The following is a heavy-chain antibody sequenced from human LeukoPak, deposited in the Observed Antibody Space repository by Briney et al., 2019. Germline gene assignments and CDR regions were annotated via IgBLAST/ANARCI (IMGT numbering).Heavy chain of an antibody. CDR3: AKVSFGDRYCFDY. J-gene: IGHJ4*02. Sequence: GGSLRLSCAASGFTFSSYAMSWVRQAPGKGLEWVSAISGSGGSTDYADSVKGRCTISRDNDKNTLYLQMNSLRAEDTAVYYCAKVSFGDRYCFDYWGQRTLVTVSS. CDR1: GFTFSSYA. CDR2: ISGSGGST. V-gene: IGHV3-23*01. D-gene: IGHD4-17*01.